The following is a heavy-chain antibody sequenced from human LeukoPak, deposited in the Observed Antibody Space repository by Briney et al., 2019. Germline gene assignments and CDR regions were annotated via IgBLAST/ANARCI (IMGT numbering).Heavy chain of an antibody. CDR2: IYYSGST. Sequence: SETLSLTCTVSGGSISSSSYYWGWIRQPPGKGLEWIGSIYYSGSTYYNPSLKSRVTISVDTSKNQFSLKLSSVTAADTAVYYCARARPRDAFDIWGQGTMVTVSS. CDR3: ARARPRDAFDI. V-gene: IGHV4-39*07. J-gene: IGHJ3*02. CDR1: GGSISSSSYY.